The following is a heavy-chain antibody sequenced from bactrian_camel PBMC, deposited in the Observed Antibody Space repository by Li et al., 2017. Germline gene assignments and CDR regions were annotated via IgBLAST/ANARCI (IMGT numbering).Heavy chain of an antibody. CDR3: ASGSLYGGDWDKEYAYTY. CDR2: IESAGTP. V-gene: IGHV3S53*01. D-gene: IGHD6*01. J-gene: IGHJ4*01. CDR1: GFGVSRRC. Sequence: HVQLVESGGGSVQAGGSLALSCVVSGFGVSRRCMAWFRQAAGKEREGVATIESAGTPSYLDSVKGRFTISQDNAQNTVYLQMDSLKAEDTAMYYCASGSLYGGDWDKEYAYTYWGRGTQVTVS.